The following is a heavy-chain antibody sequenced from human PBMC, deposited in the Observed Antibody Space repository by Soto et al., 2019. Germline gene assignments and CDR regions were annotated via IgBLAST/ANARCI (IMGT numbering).Heavy chain of an antibody. V-gene: IGHV4-34*01. D-gene: IGHD5-12*01. J-gene: IGHJ5*02. CDR1: GGSFSGYY. Sequence: PSETLSLTCAVYGGSFSGYYWSWIRQPPGKGLEWIGEINHSGSTNYNPSLKSRVTISVDTSKNQFSLKPSSVTAADTAVYYCARGRSGYDAGWFDPWGQGTLVTVSS. CDR2: INHSGST. CDR3: ARGRSGYDAGWFDP.